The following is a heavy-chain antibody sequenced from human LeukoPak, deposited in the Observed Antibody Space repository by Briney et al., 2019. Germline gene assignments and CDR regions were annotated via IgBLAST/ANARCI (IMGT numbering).Heavy chain of an antibody. CDR1: GFTFSSYA. J-gene: IGHJ4*02. V-gene: IGHV3-23*01. CDR2: VSSSGGST. Sequence: GGSLRLSCAASGFTFSSYAMSWVRQAPGKGLEWVSTVSSSGGSTYYADSVKGRFTISRDNSKNTLYLQMNSLRAEDTAVYYCAKVPYSGTYRYTFDYWGQGTLVTVSS. D-gene: IGHD1-26*01. CDR3: AKVPYSGTYRYTFDY.